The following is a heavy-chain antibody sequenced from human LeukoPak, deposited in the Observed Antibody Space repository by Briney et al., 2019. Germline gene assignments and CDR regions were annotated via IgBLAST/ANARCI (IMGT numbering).Heavy chain of an antibody. CDR1: GYTFTSYA. CDR2: INAGNGNT. D-gene: IGHD3-10*01. CDR3: ARDSKYYYGSGSSNLDY. J-gene: IGHJ4*02. V-gene: IGHV1-3*01. Sequence: GSSVKVSCKASGYTFTSYAMHWVRQAPGQRLEWMGWINAGNGNTKYSQKFQGRVTITRDTSASTAYMELSSLRSEDTAVYYCARDSKYYYGSGSSNLDYWGQGTLVTVSS.